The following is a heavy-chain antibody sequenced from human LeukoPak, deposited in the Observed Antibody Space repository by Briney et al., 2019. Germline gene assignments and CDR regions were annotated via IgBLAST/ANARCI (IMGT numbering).Heavy chain of an antibody. CDR2: INPNSGGT. CDR1: GYTFTGYY. Sequence: ASVKVSCKASGYTFTGYYIHWVRQAPGQGLEWMGWINPNSGGTTYAQKFQGRVTMIRDTSISTAYMELSRLRSDDTAVYYCARGDYDSSGSWGYWGQGTLVTVSS. J-gene: IGHJ4*02. D-gene: IGHD3-22*01. V-gene: IGHV1-2*02. CDR3: ARGDYDSSGSWGY.